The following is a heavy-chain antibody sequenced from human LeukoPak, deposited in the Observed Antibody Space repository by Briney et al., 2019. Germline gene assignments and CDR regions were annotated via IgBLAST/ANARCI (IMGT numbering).Heavy chain of an antibody. Sequence: SETLSLTCAIYGGSFSGYYWSWIRQPPGKGLEWIGEINHSGSTNYNPSLKSRVTISVDTSKNQFSLKLSSVTAADTAVFYCARGHVVSDYGYGYWGQGTLVTVSS. CDR2: INHSGST. CDR1: GGSFSGYY. J-gene: IGHJ4*02. V-gene: IGHV4-34*01. CDR3: ARGHVVSDYGYGY. D-gene: IGHD4-17*01.